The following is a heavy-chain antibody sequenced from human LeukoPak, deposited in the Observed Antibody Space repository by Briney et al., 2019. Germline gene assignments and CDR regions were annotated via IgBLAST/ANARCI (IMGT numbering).Heavy chain of an antibody. CDR3: AKGGYTTCFDP. CDR1: GFTFSEYS. D-gene: IGHD2-15*01. J-gene: IGHJ5*02. V-gene: IGHV3-23*01. CDR2: IRSNGRDT. Sequence: PGGSLRLSCAASGFTFSEYSMSWVRQAPGKGLEWVSNIRSNGRDTYYTDSVKGRFTISRDNSKNTPYLEMNSLRAEDTAVYYCAKGGYTTCFDPWGQGTLVTVSS.